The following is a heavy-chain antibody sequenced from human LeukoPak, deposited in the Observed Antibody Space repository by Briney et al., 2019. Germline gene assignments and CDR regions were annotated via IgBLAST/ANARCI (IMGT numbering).Heavy chain of an antibody. V-gene: IGHV4-59*12. CDR3: ATEWRITMLRGVISKFDP. D-gene: IGHD3-10*01. J-gene: IGHJ5*02. Sequence: SETLSLTCTVSGGSISSYYWSWIRQPPGNGLEWIGYIYYSGSTNYNPSLKSRVTISVDTSKNQFSLKLSSVTAADTAVYYCATEWRITMLRGVISKFDPWGQGTLVTVSS. CDR1: GGSISSYY. CDR2: IYYSGST.